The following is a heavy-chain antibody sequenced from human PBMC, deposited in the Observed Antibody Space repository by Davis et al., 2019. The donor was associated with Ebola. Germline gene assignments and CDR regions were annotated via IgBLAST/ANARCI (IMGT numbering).Heavy chain of an antibody. CDR3: ARRRITIFGVVIIHYGMDV. CDR2: INHSGST. J-gene: IGHJ6*02. V-gene: IGHV4-34*01. CDR1: GGSFSGYY. D-gene: IGHD3-3*01. Sequence: PSETLSLTCAVYGGSFSGYYWSWIRQPPGKGLEWIGEINHSGSTNYNPSLKSRVTISVDTSKNQFSLKLSSVTAADTAVYYCARRRITIFGVVIIHYGMDVWGQGTTVTVSS.